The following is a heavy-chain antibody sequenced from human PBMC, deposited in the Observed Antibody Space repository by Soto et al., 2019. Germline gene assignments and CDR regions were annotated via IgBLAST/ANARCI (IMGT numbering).Heavy chain of an antibody. CDR2: NSASGAAT. CDR3: ARCVVASTTSGGWCNWFDP. D-gene: IGHD2-21*01. CDR1: EFTFSNYA. Sequence: EVQRLESGGGLVQPGGALRLSCTASEFTFSNYAMSWVRQAPGKGLEWVSANSASGAATYYVDSVKGRFTTSRDNSKNTLYGQINSLGAEDTCGYYCARCVVASTTSGGWCNWFDPWGQGTLVTGSS. V-gene: IGHV3-23*01. J-gene: IGHJ5*02.